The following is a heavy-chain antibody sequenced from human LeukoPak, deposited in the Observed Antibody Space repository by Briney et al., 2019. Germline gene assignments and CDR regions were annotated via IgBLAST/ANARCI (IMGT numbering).Heavy chain of an antibody. CDR1: GGTFSSYA. J-gene: IGHJ4*02. CDR2: IIPIFGTA. D-gene: IGHD3-22*01. CDR3: ARDFFSRIYDSSGYFDY. V-gene: IGHV1-69*13. Sequence: SVKVSCKASGGTFSSYAISWVRQAPGQGLEWMGGIIPIFGTANYAQKFQGRVTITADESTSTAYMELSSLRSEDTAVYYCARDFFSRIYDSSGYFDYWGQGALVTVSS.